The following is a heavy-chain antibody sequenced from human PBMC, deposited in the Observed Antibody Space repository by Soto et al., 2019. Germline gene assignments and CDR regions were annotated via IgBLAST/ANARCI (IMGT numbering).Heavy chain of an antibody. D-gene: IGHD6-19*01. CDR1: GFSFGTFV. V-gene: IGHV3-23*01. J-gene: IGHJ1*01. Sequence: GSLRLSCAASGFSFGTFVMTWFRQAPGGGLEWVASITDSGYTASYAETVEGRFTVSRDNSKNKLHLQMNDLRAEDTAXXYXXKNGQWLATHXEAWGQXTXXTVSX. CDR2: ITDSGYTA. CDR3: XKNGQWLATHXEA.